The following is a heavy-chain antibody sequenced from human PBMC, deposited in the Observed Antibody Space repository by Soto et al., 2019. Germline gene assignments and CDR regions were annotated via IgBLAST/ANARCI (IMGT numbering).Heavy chain of an antibody. CDR3: AIGRHKTSGSNTWFDP. Sequence: GSLRLSCAASGVTFSTYAMNWVRQAPGKGLEWVATISDTGGGTFYAASVKGRFTISRDNSKNTLFLQMHSLRADDSAIYFCAIGRHKTSGSNTWFDPWGRGTLVTVSS. J-gene: IGHJ5*02. V-gene: IGHV3-23*01. CDR1: GVTFSTYA. CDR2: ISDTGGGT. D-gene: IGHD3-22*01.